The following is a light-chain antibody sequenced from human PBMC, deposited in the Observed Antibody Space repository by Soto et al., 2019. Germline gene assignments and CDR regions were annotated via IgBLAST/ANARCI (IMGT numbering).Light chain of an antibody. CDR1: QSISNF. Sequence: DIQMTQSPSSLSASVRDRVTITCRASQSISNFLNWYQQKPGQAPKLLISSASNLQSGVPSRFSGRGSGTDFTLTISGLQPEDSASYCCQQSYNTPRTFDQGTKVEI. V-gene: IGKV1-39*01. J-gene: IGKJ1*01. CDR2: SAS. CDR3: QQSYNTPRT.